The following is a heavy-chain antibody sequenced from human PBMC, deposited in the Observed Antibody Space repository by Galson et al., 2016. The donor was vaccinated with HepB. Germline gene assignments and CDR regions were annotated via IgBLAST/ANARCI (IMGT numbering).Heavy chain of an antibody. CDR3: TTECLGACYTGHYYFGMDV. V-gene: IGHV3-15*01. D-gene: IGHD2-8*01. J-gene: IGHJ6*04. CDR2: IKSKTDGGTA. Sequence: SLRLSCAASGFTFNNACMSWVRQAPGKGLEWVGRIKSKTDGGTADYAAPVKGRFTISRDDSKSTLFLQMNSLKTEDTAVYYCTTECLGACYTGHYYFGMDVWGKGTTVTASS. CDR1: GFTFNNAC.